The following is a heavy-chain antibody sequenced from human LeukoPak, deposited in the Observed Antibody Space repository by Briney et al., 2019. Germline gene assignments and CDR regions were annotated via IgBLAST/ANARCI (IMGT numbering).Heavy chain of an antibody. CDR3: TRVRVSSYYGMDT. V-gene: IGHV3-23*01. J-gene: IGHJ6*02. CDR1: GFTFSSYA. Sequence: GGSLRLSCAASGFTFSSYAMSWVRQAPGKGLEWVSAISGSGGSTYYADSVKGRFTISRDNSKNTLYLQMNSLRAEDTAVYYCTRVRVSSYYGMDTWGQGTTVTVSS. D-gene: IGHD2/OR15-2a*01. CDR2: ISGSGGST.